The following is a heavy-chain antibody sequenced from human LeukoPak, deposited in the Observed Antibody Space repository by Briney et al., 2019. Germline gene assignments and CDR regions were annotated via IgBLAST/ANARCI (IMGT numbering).Heavy chain of an antibody. CDR3: ARGYSSGRFDY. J-gene: IGHJ4*02. D-gene: IGHD6-19*01. V-gene: IGHV5-51*01. CDR1: GYNFTSYW. CDR2: IYPGDSDT. Sequence: GESLKCSWKGSGYNFTSYWSRRVSKIPGKGLEWMGIIYPGDSDTRYSPSFQGQVTISADKSISTAYLQWSSLKASDTAMYYCARGYSSGRFDYWGQGTLVTVSS.